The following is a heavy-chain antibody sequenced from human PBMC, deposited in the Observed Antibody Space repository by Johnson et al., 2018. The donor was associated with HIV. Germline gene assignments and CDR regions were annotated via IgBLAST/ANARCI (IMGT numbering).Heavy chain of an antibody. D-gene: IGHD1-26*01. CDR2: NPNGDST. CDR3: ARDRGYSGSYFGAFDI. J-gene: IGHJ3*02. V-gene: IGHV3-25*04. CDR1: GFTVSSNY. Sequence: QLVESGGGLIQPGGSLRLSCAASGFTVSSNYMNCVRQAPGNGLELVGQLNPNGDSTSLIDSGKDRFNSSRDNAKNTLHLQMNSLRAEDTAVYYCARDRGYSGSYFGAFDIWGQGTMVTVSS.